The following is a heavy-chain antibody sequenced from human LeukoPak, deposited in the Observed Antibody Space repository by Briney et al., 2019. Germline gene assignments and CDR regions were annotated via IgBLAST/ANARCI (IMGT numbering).Heavy chain of an antibody. J-gene: IGHJ4*01. CDR1: GGSISSYY. D-gene: IGHD1-1*01. CDR3: ARHMGLGYTYFYPYFDY. Sequence: KPSETLSLTCTVSGGSISSYYWSWIRQPPGKGLEWIGYIYYSGSTNYNPSLKSRVTISVDTSKNQFSLKLSSVTAADTAVHYCARHMGLGYTYFYPYFDYWGQGTLVTVSS. CDR2: IYYSGST. V-gene: IGHV4-59*08.